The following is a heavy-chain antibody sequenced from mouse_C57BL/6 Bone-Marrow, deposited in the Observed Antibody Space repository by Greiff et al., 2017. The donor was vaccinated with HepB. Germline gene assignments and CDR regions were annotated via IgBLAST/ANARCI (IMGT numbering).Heavy chain of an antibody. CDR1: GYTFTSYW. CDR2: IVPANGNT. J-gene: IGHJ2*01. CDR3: ARWGITTVVAPFDY. V-gene: IGHV14-3*01. Sequence: VQLQQPGAELVKPGASVKLSCKASGYTFTSYWMHWVKQRPEQGLEWIGRIVPANGNTKYAPKFQGKATITADTSSNTAYLQLSSLTSEDTAIYYCARWGITTVVAPFDYWGQGTTLTVSS. D-gene: IGHD1-1*01.